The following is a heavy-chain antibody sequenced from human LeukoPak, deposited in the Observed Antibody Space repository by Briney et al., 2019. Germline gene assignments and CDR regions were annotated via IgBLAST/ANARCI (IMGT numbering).Heavy chain of an antibody. CDR3: AKRSSWFDP. CDR2: IYRGGDP. J-gene: IGHJ5*02. CDR1: GFTVSSNY. Sequence: GGSLRLSCAASGFTVSSNYMNWVRQAPGKGLDWVSAIYRGGDPYYADSVKGRFTISRDNSKNTLYLEMNSLRAEDTAVYYCAKRSSWFDPWGQGTLVTASS. V-gene: IGHV3-53*01.